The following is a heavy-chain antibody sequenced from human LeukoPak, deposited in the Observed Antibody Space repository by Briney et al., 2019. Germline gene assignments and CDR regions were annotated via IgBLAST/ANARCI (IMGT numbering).Heavy chain of an antibody. Sequence: GGSLRLSCAASGFTFSSYAMSWVRQAPGKGLEWVSAISGSGGSTYYADSVKGRFTISRDNSENTLYLQMNSLRAEDTAVYYCARELTFGGDFDYWGQGTLVTVSS. CDR2: ISGSGGST. CDR1: GFTFSSYA. CDR3: ARELTFGGDFDY. D-gene: IGHD2/OR15-2a*01. V-gene: IGHV3-23*01. J-gene: IGHJ4*02.